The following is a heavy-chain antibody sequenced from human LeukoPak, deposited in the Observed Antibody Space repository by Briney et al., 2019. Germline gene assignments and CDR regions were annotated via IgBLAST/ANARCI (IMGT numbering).Heavy chain of an antibody. CDR3: ARAEGYGSFDY. D-gene: IGHD5-12*01. J-gene: IGHJ4*02. Sequence: AGGSLRLSCVASGFSFSNYWMHWVRQAPGKGLMWVSRMNGGGSTINYADSVKGRFTISRNNAKNSLYLQMNSLRAEDTAVYYCARAEGYGSFDYWGQGTLVTVSS. CDR2: MNGGGSTI. CDR1: GFSFSNYW. V-gene: IGHV3-74*01.